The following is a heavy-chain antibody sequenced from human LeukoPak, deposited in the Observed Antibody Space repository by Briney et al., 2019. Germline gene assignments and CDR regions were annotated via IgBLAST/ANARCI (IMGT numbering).Heavy chain of an antibody. J-gene: IGHJ4*02. Sequence: SETLSLTCAVYGGSFSGYYWSWIRQPPGKGLEWIGEINHSGSTNYNPSLKSRVTISVDTSKNQFSLKLSSVTAADTAVYYCARVHGSGLPFDYWGQGTLVTVSS. CDR1: GGSFSGYY. CDR2: INHSGST. V-gene: IGHV4-34*01. CDR3: ARVHGSGLPFDY. D-gene: IGHD6-19*01.